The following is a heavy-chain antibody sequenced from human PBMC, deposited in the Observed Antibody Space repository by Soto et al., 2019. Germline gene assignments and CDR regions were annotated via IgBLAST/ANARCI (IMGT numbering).Heavy chain of an antibody. D-gene: IGHD5-12*01. CDR3: ARGLGGYDPGRLDS. J-gene: IGHJ4*02. Sequence: EVHLVESGGGLVPPGRSLTLSCAASGFTFDDYAMHWVRQRPGKGLEAVSGISWNSGRIEYADSEKGRFTISRDNAKNSLYLQMNSLRAEDTAFYYCARGLGGYDPGRLDSWGQGTLVTVSS. CDR1: GFTFDDYA. V-gene: IGHV3-9*01. CDR2: ISWNSGRI.